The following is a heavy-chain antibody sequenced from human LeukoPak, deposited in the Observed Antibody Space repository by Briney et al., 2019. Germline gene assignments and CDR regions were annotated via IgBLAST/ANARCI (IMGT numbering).Heavy chain of an antibody. CDR3: ARDRYYGSGSYQLFGGNFDY. J-gene: IGHJ4*02. CDR1: GFTFSSYG. D-gene: IGHD3-10*01. Sequence: GGSLRLSCAASGFTFSSYGMHWVRQAPGKGLEWVAIIWYDGSNKYYVDSVKGRFTISRDNSKNTLYLQMNSLRAEDTAVYYCARDRYYGSGSYQLFGGNFDYWGQGTLVTVSS. V-gene: IGHV3-33*01. CDR2: IWYDGSNK.